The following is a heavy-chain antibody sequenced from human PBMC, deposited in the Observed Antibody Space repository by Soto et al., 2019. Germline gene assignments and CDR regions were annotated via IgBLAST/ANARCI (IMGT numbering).Heavy chain of an antibody. CDR3: ARGRDVDIVATRLKSFDY. CDR2: INHSGST. J-gene: IGHJ4*02. D-gene: IGHD5-12*01. Sequence: QVQLQQWGAGLLKPSETLSLTCAVYGGSFSGYYWSWIRQPPGKGLEWIGEINHSGSTNYNPSLKSRVSISVDTSKNQFSLKLSSVTAADTAVYYCARGRDVDIVATRLKSFDYWGQGTLVTVSS. CDR1: GGSFSGYY. V-gene: IGHV4-34*01.